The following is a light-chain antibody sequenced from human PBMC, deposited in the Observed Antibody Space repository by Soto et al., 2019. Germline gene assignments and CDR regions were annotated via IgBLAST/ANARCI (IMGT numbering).Light chain of an antibody. Sequence: AIQMTQSPSSLSASVGDRVTITCRASQGIRNDLGWYQQKPGKAPKFLIYGASSLQSGVPSRFSGSGSGTDFTLTISSLQPEDVATYYCQKCGIAPFTFGGGTKVDIK. CDR3: QKCGIAPFT. CDR1: QGIRND. J-gene: IGKJ4*01. CDR2: GAS. V-gene: IGKV1-6*01.